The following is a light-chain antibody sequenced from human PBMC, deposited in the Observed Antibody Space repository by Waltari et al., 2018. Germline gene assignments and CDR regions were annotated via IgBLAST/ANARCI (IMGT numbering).Light chain of an antibody. CDR3: QSTDSSGSYVV. Sequence: SYELTQPPSVSVSPGQTARITCSGDALPTQYAYWYQQKPGQAPLLVIYKDTGRPSAIPDRCSGSSSGTIVTLTISGVQAEDESDYYCQSTDSSGSYVVFGGGTKLTVL. J-gene: IGLJ2*01. CDR2: KDT. CDR1: ALPTQY. V-gene: IGLV3-25*03.